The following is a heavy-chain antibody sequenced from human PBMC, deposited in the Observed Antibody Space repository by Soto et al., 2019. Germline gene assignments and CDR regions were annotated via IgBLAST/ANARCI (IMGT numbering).Heavy chain of an antibody. CDR3: ARDRVTIFGMDV. CDR1: GFTFSSYE. D-gene: IGHD3-9*01. J-gene: IGHJ6*01. Sequence: GGSLRISCASSGFTFSSYEMNWVRQAPGKGLEWVSYISSSGSTIYYADSVKGRFTISRDNAKNSLYLQMNSLRAEDTAVYYCARDRVTIFGMDVWGQGTTVTVSS. CDR2: ISSSGSTI. V-gene: IGHV3-48*03.